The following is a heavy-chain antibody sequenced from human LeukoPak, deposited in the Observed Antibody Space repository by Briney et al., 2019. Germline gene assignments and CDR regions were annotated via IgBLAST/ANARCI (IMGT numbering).Heavy chain of an antibody. D-gene: IGHD3-9*01. Sequence: ASVKVSCKVSGYTLTELSMHWVRQDPGKRLEWMGGFDPEDGETIYAQKFQGRVTMTEDTSTDTAYMELSSLRSEDTAVYYCATDILRYFDWLLPYWGQGTLVAVSS. CDR1: GYTLTELS. CDR2: FDPEDGET. V-gene: IGHV1-24*01. CDR3: ATDILRYFDWLLPY. J-gene: IGHJ4*02.